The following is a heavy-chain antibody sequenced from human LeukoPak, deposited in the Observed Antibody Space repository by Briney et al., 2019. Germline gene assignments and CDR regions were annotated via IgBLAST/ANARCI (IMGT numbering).Heavy chain of an antibody. CDR1: GFTFSSYS. Sequence: GGSLRLSCAASGFTFSSYSMNWVRQAPGRGLEWVSHISGSSRPIYYADSVKGRFTISRDNAKDSLYLQMNSLRAEDTAAYYCARDYSHGFLNWGQGTLVTVSS. CDR3: ARDYSHGFLN. J-gene: IGHJ4*02. V-gene: IGHV3-48*01. D-gene: IGHD5-18*01. CDR2: ISGSSRPI.